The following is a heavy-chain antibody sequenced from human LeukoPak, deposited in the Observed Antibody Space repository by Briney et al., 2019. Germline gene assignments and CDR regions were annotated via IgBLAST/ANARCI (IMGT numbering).Heavy chain of an antibody. CDR3: ARDGSSPSGFGFDI. D-gene: IGHD6-19*01. CDR2: VNPNSGNT. CDR1: GYYFTSYD. J-gene: IGHJ3*02. V-gene: IGHV1-8*01. Sequence: ASVKVSCKASGYYFTSYDINWVRQAPGQGLEWMGWVNPNSGNTGYAQKFQGRVTITRNTSTITAYMELSSLTSEDTAVYYCARDGSSPSGFGFDIWGQGTMVTVS.